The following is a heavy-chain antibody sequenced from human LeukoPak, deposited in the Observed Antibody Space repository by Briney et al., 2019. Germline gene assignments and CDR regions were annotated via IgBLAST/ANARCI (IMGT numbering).Heavy chain of an antibody. D-gene: IGHD3-3*01. V-gene: IGHV3-23*01. CDR1: GFTVSSNY. CDR2: ISGSGGST. CDR3: AKGSDFWSGYYNDY. Sequence: PGGSLRLSCAASGFTVSSNYMSWVRQAPGKGLEWVSAISGSGGSTYYADSVKGRFTISRDNSKNTLYLQMNSLRAEDTAVYYCAKGSDFWSGYYNDYWGQGTLVTVSS. J-gene: IGHJ4*02.